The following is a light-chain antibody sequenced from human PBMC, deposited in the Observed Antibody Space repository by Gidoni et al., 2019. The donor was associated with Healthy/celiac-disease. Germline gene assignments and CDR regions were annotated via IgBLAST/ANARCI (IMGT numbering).Light chain of an antibody. CDR1: QRISNY. CDR2: AAS. J-gene: IGKJ2*01. CDR3: QQTYSPVMYT. Sequence: DIQMTQSPSSLSASVGDRVTITCRASQRISNYLNWYQQKPGKAPKLLIYAASSLQSGVPSRFSGSGSGTDFALTISSLQPEDFATYSCQQTYSPVMYTFGQGTKLEIK. V-gene: IGKV1-39*01.